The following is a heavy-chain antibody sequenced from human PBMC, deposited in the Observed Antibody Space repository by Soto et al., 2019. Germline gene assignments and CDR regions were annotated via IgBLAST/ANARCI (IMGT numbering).Heavy chain of an antibody. D-gene: IGHD3-22*01. Sequence: ASVKVSCKASGYTFTSYGISWVRQAPGQGLEWMGWISAYNGNTNYAQKLQGRVTMTTDTSTSTAYMELRSLRSDDTAVYYCARDPVGGYYDSSGYYHYFAYWGQGTLVTVSS. CDR2: ISAYNGNT. CDR1: GYTFTSYG. J-gene: IGHJ4*02. CDR3: ARDPVGGYYDSSGYYHYFAY. V-gene: IGHV1-18*04.